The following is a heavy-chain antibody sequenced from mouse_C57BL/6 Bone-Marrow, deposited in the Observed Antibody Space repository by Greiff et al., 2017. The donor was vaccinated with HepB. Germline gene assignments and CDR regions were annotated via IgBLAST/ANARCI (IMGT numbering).Heavy chain of an antibody. Sequence: VQRVESGPGLVQPSQSLSITCTVSGFSLTSYGVHWVRQSPGKGLEWLGVIWSGGSTDYNAAFISRLSISKDNSKSQVFFKMNSLQADDTAIYYCASHYYGSSYYFDYWGQGTTLTVSS. CDR2: IWSGGST. CDR1: GFSLTSYG. V-gene: IGHV2-2*01. CDR3: ASHYYGSSYYFDY. J-gene: IGHJ2*01. D-gene: IGHD1-1*01.